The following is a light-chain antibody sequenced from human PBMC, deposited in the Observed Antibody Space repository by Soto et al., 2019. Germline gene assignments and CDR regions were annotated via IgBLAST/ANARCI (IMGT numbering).Light chain of an antibody. CDR3: QQYGSFSPIT. CDR2: DAS. Sequence: DIQMTQSPSTLSASVGDRVTITCRASRSISNWLAWYQQRPGIAPKLLIFDASILQSGVPSRFSGSGSGTEFTLSISRLQTADFATYYCQQYGSFSPITFGGGTKVDIK. CDR1: RSISNW. V-gene: IGKV1-5*01. J-gene: IGKJ4*01.